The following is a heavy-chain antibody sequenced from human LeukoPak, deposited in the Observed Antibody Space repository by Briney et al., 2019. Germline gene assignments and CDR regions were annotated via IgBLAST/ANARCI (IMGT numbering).Heavy chain of an antibody. CDR3: AREGAARPGFDY. CDR2: IYISGST. D-gene: IGHD6-6*01. CDR1: GGSISSYY. V-gene: IGHV4-4*07. Sequence: PSETLSLTCTVSGGSISSYYWNWIRQPAGKGLEWIGRIYISGSTNYNPPLKSRVTLSIDTSKNQFSLNLRSVTAAAMAVYYCAREGAARPGFDYWGQGILVTVSS. J-gene: IGHJ4*02.